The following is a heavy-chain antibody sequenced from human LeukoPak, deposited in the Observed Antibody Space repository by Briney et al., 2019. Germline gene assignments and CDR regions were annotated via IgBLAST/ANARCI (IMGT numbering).Heavy chain of an antibody. J-gene: IGHJ6*02. CDR1: GGSISSYY. Sequence: PSETLSLTCTVSGGSISSYYWSWIRQPPGKGLEWIGYIYYSGSTNYNPSLKNRVTISVDTSKNQFSLKLSSVTAADTAVYYCAREHVVTQGGPYYYYYGMDVWGQGTTVTVSS. V-gene: IGHV4-59*01. D-gene: IGHD4-23*01. CDR2: IYYSGST. CDR3: AREHVVTQGGPYYYYYGMDV.